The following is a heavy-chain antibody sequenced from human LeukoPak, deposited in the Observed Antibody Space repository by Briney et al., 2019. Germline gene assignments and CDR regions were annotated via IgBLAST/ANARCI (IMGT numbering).Heavy chain of an antibody. Sequence: EASVKVSCKASGGTFSSYAISWVRQAPGQGLEWMGRIIPILGIANYAQKFQGRVTITADKSTSTAYMDLSRLRSDDTAVYYCARDHPYSSGWYGRVEALDLWGQGTTVTVSS. CDR3: ARDHPYSSGWYGRVEALDL. CDR2: IIPILGIA. CDR1: GGTFSSYA. D-gene: IGHD6-19*01. J-gene: IGHJ3*01. V-gene: IGHV1-69*04.